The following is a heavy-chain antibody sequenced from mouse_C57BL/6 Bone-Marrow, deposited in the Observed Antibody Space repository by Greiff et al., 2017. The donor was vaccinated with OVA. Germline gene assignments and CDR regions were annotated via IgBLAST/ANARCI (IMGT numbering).Heavy chain of an antibody. V-gene: IGHV1-19*01. Sequence: EVQLQQSGPVLVKPGASVKMSCKASGYTFTDYYMNWVKQSHGKSLEWIGVINPYNGGTSYNQKFKGKATLTVDKSSSTAYMELNSLTSEDSAVYYCAVYGSSYRYFDVWGTGTTVTVSS. J-gene: IGHJ1*03. CDR2: INPYNGGT. CDR1: GYTFTDYY. D-gene: IGHD1-1*01. CDR3: AVYGSSYRYFDV.